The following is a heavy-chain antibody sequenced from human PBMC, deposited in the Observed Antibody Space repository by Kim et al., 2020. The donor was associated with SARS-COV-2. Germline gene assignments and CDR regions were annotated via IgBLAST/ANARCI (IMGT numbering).Heavy chain of an antibody. V-gene: IGHV3-9*01. CDR3: AKGRPYYYGSGRGAFDI. Sequence: GGSLRLSCAASGFTFGDYAMHWVRQAPGKGLEWVSGISWNSGSIGYADSVKGRFTISRDNAKNSLYLQMNSLRAEDTALYYCAKGRPYYYGSGRGAFDIWGQGTMVTVSS. J-gene: IGHJ3*02. CDR1: GFTFGDYA. CDR2: ISWNSGSI. D-gene: IGHD3-10*01.